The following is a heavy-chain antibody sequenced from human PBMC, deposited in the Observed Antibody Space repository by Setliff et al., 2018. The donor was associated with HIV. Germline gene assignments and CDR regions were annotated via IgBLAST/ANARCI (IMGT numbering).Heavy chain of an antibody. V-gene: IGHV4-59*01. CDR3: ARDGGAARPMDV. CDR2: IYYSGSSGST. J-gene: IGHJ6*03. D-gene: IGHD6-6*01. Sequence: SETLSLTCTVSGGSISTYYWSWIRQPPGKGLEWIGYIYYSGSSGSTNYNPSLKSRVTISVDTSKNQFSLKLTSVTAADTAVYYCARDGGAARPMDVWGKGTTVTVSS. CDR1: GGSISTYY.